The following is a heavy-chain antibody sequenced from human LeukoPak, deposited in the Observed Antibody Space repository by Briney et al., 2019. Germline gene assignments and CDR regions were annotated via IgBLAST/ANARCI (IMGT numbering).Heavy chain of an antibody. CDR3: AKDISPRGTAMVKGYYYGMDV. Sequence: GGSLRLSCAASGFTFSSYGMHWVRQAPGKGLEWVSGISWNSGSIGYADSVKGRFTISRDNAKNSLYLQMNSLRAEDTALYYCAKDISPRGTAMVKGYYYGMDVWGQGTTVTVSS. CDR1: GFTFSSYG. D-gene: IGHD5-18*01. J-gene: IGHJ6*02. V-gene: IGHV3-9*01. CDR2: ISWNSGSI.